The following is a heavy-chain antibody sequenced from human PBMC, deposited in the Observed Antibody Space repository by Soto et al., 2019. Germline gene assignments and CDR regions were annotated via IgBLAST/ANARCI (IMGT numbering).Heavy chain of an antibody. Sequence: QVQLQESGPGLVKPSQTLSLTCTVSGGSISSGGYYWSWIRQHPGKGLEWIGFIYYSGSTYYNPSLKSRVTISVDTSKNQFSLKLSSVTAADTAVYYCARVEETGTTQYFDLWGRGTLVTVSS. CDR1: GGSISSGGYY. CDR2: IYYSGST. V-gene: IGHV4-31*03. D-gene: IGHD1-1*01. J-gene: IGHJ2*01. CDR3: ARVEETGTTQYFDL.